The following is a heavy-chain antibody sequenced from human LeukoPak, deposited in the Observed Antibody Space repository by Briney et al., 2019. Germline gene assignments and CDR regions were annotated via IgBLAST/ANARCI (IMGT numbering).Heavy chain of an antibody. V-gene: IGHV3-33*01. CDR1: GFPFSSYV. CDR2: IWFDGGKI. D-gene: IGHD2/OR15-2a*01. CDR3: VRDFTNIRGGGYFDN. Sequence: GRSLRLPCAASGFPFSSYVMHWLRQAPGKGLEWVAVIWFDGGKIYYADSVKGRFTISRDNSKNTLYLQMNSLRAEDTAVYHCVRDFTNIRGGGYFDNWGQGTLVTVSS. J-gene: IGHJ4*02.